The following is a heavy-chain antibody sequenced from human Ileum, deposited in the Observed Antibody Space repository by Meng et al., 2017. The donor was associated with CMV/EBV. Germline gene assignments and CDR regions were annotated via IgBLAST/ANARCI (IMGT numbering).Heavy chain of an antibody. D-gene: IGHD3-9*01. V-gene: IGHV3-21*01. CDR3: ARKSLDDTYWYFDL. J-gene: IGHJ2*01. CDR1: GFDFSRYS. CDR2: ISSASVYI. Sequence: GGSLRLSCAGSGFDFSRYSMNWVRQAPGKGLEWVSLISSASVYIYYTDSVKGRFTISRDNAKNSLYLQMNSLSAEDSAVYFCARKSLDDTYWYFDLWGRGTLVTVSS.